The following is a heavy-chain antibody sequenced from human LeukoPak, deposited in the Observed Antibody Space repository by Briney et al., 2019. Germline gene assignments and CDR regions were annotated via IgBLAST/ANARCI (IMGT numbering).Heavy chain of an antibody. CDR3: ARDESAAIIY. Sequence: SEPLSLPCTVSGGSISSSSYYWGWIRQPPGQGLEWIGSIYYSGSTYYNPSLKSRVTISVDTSKNQFSLKLSSVTAADAAVYYCARDESAAIIYWGQGTLVTVSS. J-gene: IGHJ4*02. V-gene: IGHV4-39*07. CDR1: GGSISSSSYY. CDR2: IYYSGST. D-gene: IGHD2-2*01.